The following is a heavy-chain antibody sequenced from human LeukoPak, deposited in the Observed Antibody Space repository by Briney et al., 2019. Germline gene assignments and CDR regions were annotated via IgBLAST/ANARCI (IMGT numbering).Heavy chain of an antibody. CDR3: VKVDVAGPIHYFDY. D-gene: IGHD6-19*01. J-gene: IGHJ4*02. CDR1: GFTFSSYA. Sequence: PGGSLTLSCAASGFTFSSYAMSWVRQAPGKGLECVSAIIDSGGSTYYADSVKGRFTISRDNSKNTLYQQMNSLRDEDTAVYYCVKVDVAGPIHYFDYWGQGTLVTVSS. V-gene: IGHV3-23*01. CDR2: IIDSGGST.